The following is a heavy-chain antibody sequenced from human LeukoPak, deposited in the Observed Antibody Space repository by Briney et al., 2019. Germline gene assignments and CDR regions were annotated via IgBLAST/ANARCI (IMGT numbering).Heavy chain of an antibody. J-gene: IGHJ4*02. V-gene: IGHV1-69*05. CDR2: IIPIFGTA. CDR3: AKSIVPWFGEADY. CDR1: GGTFSSYA. D-gene: IGHD3-10*01. Sequence: GASXKVSCKASGGTFSSYAISWVRQAPGQGLEWMGGIIPIFGTANYAQKFQGRVTITTDESTSTAYMELSSLRAEDTAVYYCAKSIVPWFGEADYWGQGTLVTVSS.